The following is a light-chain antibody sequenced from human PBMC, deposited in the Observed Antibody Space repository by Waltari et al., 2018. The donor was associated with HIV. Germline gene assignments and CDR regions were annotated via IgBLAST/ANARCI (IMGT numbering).Light chain of an antibody. CDR2: DAS. Sequence: EIVMTQSPVTLSVSPGERATLSCRASQSVSNNLAWYQQKAGQAPRLLMYDASTRATGIPARFSGSGSGTEFTLTISSLQSEDFAVYYCQQYKNWYTFGQGTKLEIK. CDR1: QSVSNN. V-gene: IGKV3-15*01. J-gene: IGKJ2*01. CDR3: QQYKNWYT.